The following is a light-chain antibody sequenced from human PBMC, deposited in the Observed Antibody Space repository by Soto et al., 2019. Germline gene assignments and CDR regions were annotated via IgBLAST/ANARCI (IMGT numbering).Light chain of an antibody. CDR1: SSDVGGYNL. CDR2: EGN. V-gene: IGLV2-23*01. CDR3: CCYSRTSTLL. Sequence: QSALTQPASLSGSPGQSITISCTGTSSDVGGYNLVSWYQQHPGKAPKLMIYEGNKRPSGVSNRFSGSKSGNTASLTISGLQVEDEDDYYCCCYSRTSTLLFGGGTQLTVL. J-gene: IGLJ2*01.